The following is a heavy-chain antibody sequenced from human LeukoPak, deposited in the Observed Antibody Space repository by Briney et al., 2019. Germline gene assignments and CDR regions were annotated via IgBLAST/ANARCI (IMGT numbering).Heavy chain of an antibody. CDR2: ISSSSSYI. V-gene: IGHV3-21*01. D-gene: IGHD4-23*01. CDR3: ARDLDYGGNYGLDC. Sequence: PGGSLRLSCAASGFTFSSYSMNWVRQAPGKGLEWVSSISSSSSYIYYADSVKGRFTISRDNAKNSLYLQMNSLRAEDTAVYYCARDLDYGGNYGLDCWGQGTLVTVSS. J-gene: IGHJ4*02. CDR1: GFTFSSYS.